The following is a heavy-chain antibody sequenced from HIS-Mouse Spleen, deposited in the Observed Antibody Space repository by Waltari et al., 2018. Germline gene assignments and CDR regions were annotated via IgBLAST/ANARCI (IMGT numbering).Heavy chain of an antibody. CDR3: AREIPYSSSWYDWYFDL. J-gene: IGHJ2*01. CDR2: IYYSGRT. D-gene: IGHD6-13*01. V-gene: IGHV4-39*07. CDR1: GGSISSSSYY. Sequence: QLQLQESGPGLVKPSETLSLTCTVSGGSISSSSYYWGWIRQPPGKGLEWIGSIYYSGRTYYNPSLTSRVTISVDTSKSQFSLKLSSVTAADTAVYYCAREIPYSSSWYDWYFDLWGRGTLVTVSS.